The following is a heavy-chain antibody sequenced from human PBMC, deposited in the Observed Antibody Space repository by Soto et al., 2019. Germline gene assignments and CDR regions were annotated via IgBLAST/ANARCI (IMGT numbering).Heavy chain of an antibody. CDR3: ARDQQLVQGNYCYVMDV. J-gene: IGHJ6*02. V-gene: IGHV3-30-3*01. CDR2: ILYDGINK. CDR1: GFTFSSYA. Sequence: QVQLVESGGGVVQPGRSLRLSCAASGFTFSSYAMHWVRQAPGKGLERVAVILYDGINKYYADSVKGRFTISRDNCKTTLYLEMNSLRPEDTAVYYCARDQQLVQGNYCYVMDVWGQGTTVTVSS. D-gene: IGHD6-13*01.